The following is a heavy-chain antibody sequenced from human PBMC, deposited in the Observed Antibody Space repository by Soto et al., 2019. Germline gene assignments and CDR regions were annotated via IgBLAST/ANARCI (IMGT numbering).Heavy chain of an antibody. CDR2: ITPMFGTP. CDR3: ARDGTLYDSSAYYYRY. J-gene: IGHJ4*02. CDR1: GGTFSRYT. Sequence: QVQLVQSGAAVKKPGSSVKVSCKASGGTFSRYTITWVRQAPGQGLECMGGITPMFGTPNYAQKFQGRVTITADESTSTAYMELSSLRSEDTAMYYCARDGTLYDSSAYYYRYWGQGTLVTVSS. V-gene: IGHV1-69*01. D-gene: IGHD3-22*01.